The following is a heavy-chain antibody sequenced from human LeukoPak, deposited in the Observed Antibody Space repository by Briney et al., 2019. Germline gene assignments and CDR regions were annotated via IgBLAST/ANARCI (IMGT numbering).Heavy chain of an antibody. CDR2: ISYDGSNE. J-gene: IGHJ4*02. CDR3: AKVRYCSGVNCYPDDN. Sequence: GGSLRLSWAASGFTFSSYVMHCVRQAPGKGLEWVAIISYDGSNEYYADSVKGRFTISRDNSKNMLYLEMNSLSTEDTAVYYCAKVRYCSGVNCYPDDNWGQGTLVTVSS. CDR1: GFTFSSYV. D-gene: IGHD2-15*01. V-gene: IGHV3-30*04.